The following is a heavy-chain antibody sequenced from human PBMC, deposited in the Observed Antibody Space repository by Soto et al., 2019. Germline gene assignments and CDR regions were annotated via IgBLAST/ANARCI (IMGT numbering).Heavy chain of an antibody. V-gene: IGHV5-10-1*01. D-gene: IGHD3-22*01. Sequence: GESLKISCKGSGYSFTSYWISWVRQMPGKGLEWMGRIDPSDSYTNYSPSFQGHVTISADKSISTAYLQWSSLKASDTAMYYCARSSSYYYDSSGYYSAGIWGQGTLVTVSS. CDR2: IDPSDSYT. CDR3: ARSSSYYYDSSGYYSAGI. CDR1: GYSFTSYW. J-gene: IGHJ4*02.